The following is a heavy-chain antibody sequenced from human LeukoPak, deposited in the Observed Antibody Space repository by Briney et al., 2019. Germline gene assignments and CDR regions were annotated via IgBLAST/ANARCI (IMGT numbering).Heavy chain of an antibody. CDR2: INPDSGDT. V-gene: IGHV1-2*02. J-gene: IGHJ4*02. D-gene: IGHD2-15*01. CDR1: GYTFTAYY. CDR3: ARDKCVEGKCYSDY. Sequence: ASVKVSCKASGYTFTAYYIHWVRQAPAQGLEWMGWINPDSGDTEYAQKFKGRVTMTGETSISTAYMELIRLTSDDTAVYFCARDKCVEGKCYSDYWGQGTPVTVSA.